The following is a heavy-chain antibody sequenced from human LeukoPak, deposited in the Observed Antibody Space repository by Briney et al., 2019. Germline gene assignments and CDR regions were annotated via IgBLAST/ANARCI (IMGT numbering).Heavy chain of an antibody. D-gene: IGHD6-13*01. CDR3: ARSLEAAAGSTTTQNWFDP. CDR1: GFTFDDCA. V-gene: IGHV3-9*01. Sequence: GGSLRLSCAASGFTFDDCAMHWVRQAPGKGLEWVSGISWNSGSIGYADSVKGRFTISRDNAKNSLYLQMNSLRAEDTAVYYCARSLEAAAGSTTTQNWFDPWGQGTLVTVSS. CDR2: ISWNSGSI. J-gene: IGHJ5*02.